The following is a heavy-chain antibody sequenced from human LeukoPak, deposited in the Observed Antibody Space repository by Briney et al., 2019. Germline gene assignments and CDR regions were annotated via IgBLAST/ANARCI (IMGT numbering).Heavy chain of an antibody. D-gene: IGHD6-19*01. CDR1: GFTFSSYG. CDR3: AKDLSPIAVAVDY. V-gene: IGHV3-30*02. CDR2: IRYDGSNK. J-gene: IGHJ4*02. Sequence: GGSLRLSCAASGFTFSSYGMRWVRQAPGKGLEWVAFIRYDGSNKYYADSVKGRFTISRGNSKNTLYLQMNSLRAEDTAVYYCAKDLSPIAVAVDYWGQGTLVTVSS.